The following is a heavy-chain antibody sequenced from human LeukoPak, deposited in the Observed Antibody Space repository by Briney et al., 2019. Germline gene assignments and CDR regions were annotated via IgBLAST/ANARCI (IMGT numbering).Heavy chain of an antibody. D-gene: IGHD4-23*01. CDR2: ISGGGTSI. CDR3: SRDARDSWSLPVAFGI. V-gene: IGHV3-48*03. CDR1: GFTFSSYE. Sequence: GGSLRLSCAASGFTFSSYEMNWVRQAPGKGLEWVSYISGGGTSILYADSVKGRFTISRDNAKNSLYLQMNSLTAEDTGVYYCSRDARDSWSLPVAFGIWGHGTTVTVSS. J-gene: IGHJ3*02.